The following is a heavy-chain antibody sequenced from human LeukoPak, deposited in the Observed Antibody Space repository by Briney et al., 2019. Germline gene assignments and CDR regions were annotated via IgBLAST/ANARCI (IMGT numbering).Heavy chain of an antibody. V-gene: IGHV5-51*01. CDR3: ARPRAVATPGDY. J-gene: IGHJ4*02. Sequence: GAPLQISCKGSGYSFTSCWNWCVRQMPGEDLLWLGIIYPSDSDTSYNPSFKSQVTISADKSISTASLQWSSLKASDTAMYYCARPRAVATPGDYWGQGTLVSVSS. D-gene: IGHD5-12*01. CDR2: IYPSDSDT. CDR1: GYSFTSCW.